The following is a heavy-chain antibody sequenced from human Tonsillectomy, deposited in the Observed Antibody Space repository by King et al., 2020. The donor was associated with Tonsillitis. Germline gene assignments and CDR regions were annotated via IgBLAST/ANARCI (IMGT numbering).Heavy chain of an antibody. CDR2: VYSDDNT. CDR1: GFNVRYNH. D-gene: IGHD2-8*01. CDR3: ARDNGADHNGFDI. Sequence: VQLVESGGGLIQPGGSLRLSCAASGFNVRYNHMNWVRQAPGTGLEWVSVVYSDDNTYHADSVKGRFTISRDNSKNTVFLRMNSLRAEDTAVYYCARDNGADHNGFDIWGQGTMVTVSS. J-gene: IGHJ3*02. V-gene: IGHV3-53*01.